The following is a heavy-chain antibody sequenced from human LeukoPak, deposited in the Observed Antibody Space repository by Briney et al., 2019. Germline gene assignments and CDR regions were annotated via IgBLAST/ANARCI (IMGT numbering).Heavy chain of an antibody. Sequence: GGSLRLSCAVSGFTFSSYAMNWVRQAPGKGLEWVSYISSSSSTIYYADSVKGRFTISRDNAKNSLYLRMNSLRAEDTAEYYCTRVSRPSKYYMDVWGKGTTVTVSS. CDR3: TRVSRPSKYYMDV. CDR2: ISSSSSTI. CDR1: GFTFSSYA. V-gene: IGHV3-48*01. J-gene: IGHJ6*03. D-gene: IGHD4-11*01.